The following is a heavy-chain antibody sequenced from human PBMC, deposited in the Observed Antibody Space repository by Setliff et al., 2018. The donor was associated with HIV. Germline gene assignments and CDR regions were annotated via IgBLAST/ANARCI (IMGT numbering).Heavy chain of an antibody. V-gene: IGHV5-51*01. CDR1: GYSFTNKW. J-gene: IGHJ4*02. Sequence: PGEYLKISCVASGYSFTNKWIGWVRQTPGKGLEWMGIIYPGDSQTKYNPSFQGQVTISVDKSLRTAYLQWSSLKTSDTAFYFCARGADYRDVWGQGTLVTVSS. D-gene: IGHD4-17*01. CDR3: ARGADYRDV. CDR2: IYPGDSQT.